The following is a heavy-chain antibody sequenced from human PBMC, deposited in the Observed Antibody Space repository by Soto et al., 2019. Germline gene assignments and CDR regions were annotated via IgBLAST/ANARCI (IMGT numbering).Heavy chain of an antibody. D-gene: IGHD3-22*01. CDR1: GGSISSYY. Sequence: SETLSLTCTVSGGSISSYYWSWIRQPPGKGLEWIGYIYYSGSTNYNPSLKSRVTISVDTSKNQFSLKLSSVTAADTAVYYCASGYYYEWYFDYWGRGTLVTVSS. CDR2: IYYSGST. J-gene: IGHJ4*02. V-gene: IGHV4-59*01. CDR3: ASGYYYEWYFDY.